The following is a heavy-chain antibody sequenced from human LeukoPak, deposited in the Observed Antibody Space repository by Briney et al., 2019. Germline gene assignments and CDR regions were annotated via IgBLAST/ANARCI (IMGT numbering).Heavy chain of an antibody. V-gene: IGHV4-59*08. Sequence: SETLSLTCTVSGGSISGYYWSWIRQPPGKGLEWIGYIHYSGSTNYNASLKSRVTISVDTSKNQFSLKLSSVTAADTAIYYCARLSRYGSGNYYSDYWGQGTLVTVSS. CDR2: IHYSGST. CDR3: ARLSRYGSGNYYSDY. CDR1: GGSISGYY. D-gene: IGHD3-10*01. J-gene: IGHJ4*02.